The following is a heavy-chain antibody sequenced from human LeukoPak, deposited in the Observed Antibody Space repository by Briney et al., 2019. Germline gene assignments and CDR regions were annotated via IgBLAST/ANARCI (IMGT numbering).Heavy chain of an antibody. CDR3: AKAPNLVAAPDY. J-gene: IGHJ4*02. CDR2: IRYDGSNK. CDR1: GFTFSNYG. D-gene: IGHD2-15*01. Sequence: GGSLRLSCAASGFTFSNYGMHWVRQAPGKGLEWVAFIRYDGSNKYYGDSVKGRFTISRDNSKNTLYLQMNSLRAEDTAVYYCAKAPNLVAAPDYWGQGTPVTVSS. V-gene: IGHV3-30*02.